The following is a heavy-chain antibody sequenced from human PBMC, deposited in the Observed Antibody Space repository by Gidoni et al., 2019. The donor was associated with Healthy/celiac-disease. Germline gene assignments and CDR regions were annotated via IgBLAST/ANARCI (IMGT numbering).Heavy chain of an antibody. V-gene: IGHV3-9*01. CDR2: ISWKSGSI. D-gene: IGHD3-16*02. J-gene: IGHJ4*02. CDR3: AKDNHRHLGELSLGY. Sequence: EVQLVESGGGLVQPGRSLRLSCAASGFTFDDYAMHWVRQAPGKGLEWVSGISWKSGSIGYADSVKGRFTISRDNAKNSLYLQMNSLRAEDTALYYCAKDNHRHLGELSLGYWGQGTLVTVSS. CDR1: GFTFDDYA.